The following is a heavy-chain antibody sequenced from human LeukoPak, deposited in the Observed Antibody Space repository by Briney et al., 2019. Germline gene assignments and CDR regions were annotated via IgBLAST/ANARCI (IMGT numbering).Heavy chain of an antibody. CDR2: VYYTGGT. CDR1: GVSMSSSSYY. CDR3: ASPADDDFNPNCFDP. V-gene: IGHV4-39*01. D-gene: IGHD4-17*01. J-gene: IGHJ5*02. Sequence: SETLSLTCSVSGVSMSSSSYYWGWIRQPPGRGLEWIGSVYYTGGTYYNPSLKSRVTISIDTSKNQFSLKLNSVTAADTAVYYCASPADDDFNPNCFDPWGQGTLVTASS.